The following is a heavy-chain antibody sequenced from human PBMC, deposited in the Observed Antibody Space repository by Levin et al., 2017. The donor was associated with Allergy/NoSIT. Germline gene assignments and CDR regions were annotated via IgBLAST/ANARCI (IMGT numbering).Heavy chain of an antibody. Sequence: GESLKISCAASGFTFSNAWMSWVRQAPGKGLEWVGRVKSKRDGGTTDYAAPVKGRFTIARDDSKTKLYLQMNSLKNEDTAVYYCTTGPRSSLGRTFDIWGPGTMVTVSS. V-gene: IGHV3-15*01. CDR3: TTGPRSSLGRTFDI. CDR1: GFTFSNAW. CDR2: VKSKRDGGTT. D-gene: IGHD6-13*01. J-gene: IGHJ3*02.